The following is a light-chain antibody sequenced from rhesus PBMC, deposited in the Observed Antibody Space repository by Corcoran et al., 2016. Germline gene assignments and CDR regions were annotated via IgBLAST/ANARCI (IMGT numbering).Light chain of an antibody. CDR3: QQYRTRPLT. J-gene: IGKJ4*01. CDR1: QSVSSS. V-gene: IGKV3-42*03. Sequence: EIVMTQSPATLSLSPGERATLSCRASQSVSSSLAWYQQKPGQAPRLLIYGASNRATGIPDRFSGRGSWTEFTLTISSLEPDDFAVYYCQQYRTRPLTFGGGTKVEIK. CDR2: GAS.